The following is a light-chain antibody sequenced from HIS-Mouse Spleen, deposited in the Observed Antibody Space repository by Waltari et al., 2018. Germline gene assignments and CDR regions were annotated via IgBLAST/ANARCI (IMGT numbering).Light chain of an antibody. V-gene: IGLV2-23*02. Sequence: QSALTQPASVSGSPGQSITIPCTGTSSDVGSYNLVSWYQQHPGKAPKLMIYEESTRASGVSNRFSGSKYGKTACLKSSGLQAEDEADYYCCSYAGSSTFEVFGGGTKLTVL. CDR2: EES. CDR1: SSDVGSYNL. J-gene: IGLJ2*01. CDR3: CSYAGSSTFEV.